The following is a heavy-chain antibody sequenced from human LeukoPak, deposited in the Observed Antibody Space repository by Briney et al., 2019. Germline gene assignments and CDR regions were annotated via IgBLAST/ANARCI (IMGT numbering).Heavy chain of an antibody. V-gene: IGHV1-8*01. CDR2: MNPNSGNT. CDR3: ARAVRTTAYYDFWSGYYSGDAFGI. Sequence: GASVKVSCKASGYTFTSYDINWVRQATGQGLEWMGWMNPNSGNTGYAQKFQGRVTMTRNTSISTAYMELSSLRSEDTAVYYCARAVRTTAYYDFWSGYYSGDAFGIWGQGTMVTVSS. J-gene: IGHJ3*02. CDR1: GYTFTSYD. D-gene: IGHD3-3*01.